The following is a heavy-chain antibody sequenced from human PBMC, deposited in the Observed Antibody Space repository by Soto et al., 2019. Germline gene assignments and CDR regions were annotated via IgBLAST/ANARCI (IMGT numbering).Heavy chain of an antibody. Sequence: GASVKVSCKASGYTFTSYYMHWVRQAPGQGLEWMGIINPSGGSTSYAQKFQGRVTMTRDTSTSTVYMELSSLRSEDTAVYYCARESYDYIWGSYPHSTFDIWGQGTMVTV. D-gene: IGHD3-16*02. CDR3: ARESYDYIWGSYPHSTFDI. CDR2: INPSGGST. V-gene: IGHV1-46*03. J-gene: IGHJ3*02. CDR1: GYTFTSYY.